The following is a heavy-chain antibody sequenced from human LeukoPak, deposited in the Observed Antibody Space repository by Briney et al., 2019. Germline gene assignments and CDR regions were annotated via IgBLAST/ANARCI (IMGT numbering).Heavy chain of an antibody. CDR2: IMGVGINK. D-gene: IGHD6-19*01. Sequence: GGSLRLSCAASGFTFSTYWMSWVRQAPGKGLEWVANIMGVGINKNYVDSVRGRYTISRDNAKDSLYLQMNSLRAEDTAVYYCARDEPNAMGGTAGLAYWGQGALVSVSS. CDR1: GFTFSTYW. V-gene: IGHV3-7*05. J-gene: IGHJ4*02. CDR3: ARDEPNAMGGTAGLAY.